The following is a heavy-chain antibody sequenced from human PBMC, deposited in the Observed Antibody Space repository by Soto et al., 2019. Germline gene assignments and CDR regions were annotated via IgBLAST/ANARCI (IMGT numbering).Heavy chain of an antibody. V-gene: IGHV4-34*02. CDR3: ATRITVFGLLIPPFDP. D-gene: IGHD3-3*01. CDR1: GGSVNGYY. Sequence: QVHLQQWGAGLLKPSETLSLTCAVYGGSVNGYYWNWIRQPPGTGLEWIGEINHTGGTHYNPSLKSRVTMSVDTSKNQFSLRLSSVTAADTAIYYCATRITVFGLLIPPFDPWGQGTQVTVSS. CDR2: INHTGGT. J-gene: IGHJ5*02.